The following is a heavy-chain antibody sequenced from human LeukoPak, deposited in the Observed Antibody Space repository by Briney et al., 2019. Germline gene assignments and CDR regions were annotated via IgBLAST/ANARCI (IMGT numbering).Heavy chain of an antibody. Sequence: SETLSLTCTVSGGSISSSSYYWGWIRQPPGKGLEWIGSIYYSGGTYYNPSLKSRVTISVDTSKNQFSLKLSSVTAADTAVYYCAGDLIADTAMDTYDYWGQGTLVTVSS. CDR1: GGSISSSSYY. CDR3: AGDLIADTAMDTYDY. D-gene: IGHD5-18*01. J-gene: IGHJ4*02. V-gene: IGHV4-39*07. CDR2: IYYSGGT.